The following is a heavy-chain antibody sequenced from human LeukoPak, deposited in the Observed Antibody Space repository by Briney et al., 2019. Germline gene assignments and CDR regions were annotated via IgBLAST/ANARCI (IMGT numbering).Heavy chain of an antibody. V-gene: IGHV3-7*01. CDR2: INQGGSDK. CDR1: AFTFSGHW. J-gene: IGHJ1*01. CDR3: TRDSSRAEVD. D-gene: IGHD6-6*01. Sequence: GGSLRLSSAASAFTFSGHWMSWVRPAPGQGLEWVANINQGGSDKYYVDSVKGRLTIYRDNANKLLCRQMNSLRGEDTAVYYCTRDSSRAEVDWGQGALVTVSS.